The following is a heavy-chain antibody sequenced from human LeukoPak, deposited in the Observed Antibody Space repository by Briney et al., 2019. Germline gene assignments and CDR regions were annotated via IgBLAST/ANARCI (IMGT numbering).Heavy chain of an antibody. Sequence: SETLSLTCAVYGGSFSGYYWSWIRQPPGKGLEWIGEINHSGSTNYNPSLKSRVTISVDTSKNQFPLKLSSVTAADTAVYYCARGPPITMVRGVTPHYYYYGMDVWGKGTTVTVSS. J-gene: IGHJ6*04. V-gene: IGHV4-34*01. D-gene: IGHD3-10*01. CDR1: GGSFSGYY. CDR2: INHSGST. CDR3: ARGPPITMVRGVTPHYYYYGMDV.